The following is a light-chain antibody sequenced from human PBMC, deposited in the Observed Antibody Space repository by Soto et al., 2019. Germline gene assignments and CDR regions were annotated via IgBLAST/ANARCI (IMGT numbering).Light chain of an antibody. CDR3: QHYNNWPWT. CDR1: QSVDIN. Sequence: EIVMTQSRATLSVSPGERATLSCRASQSVDINLAWYQKKAGQAPRLLIYGASTRATAIPARFSGSGSGTEFTLTISSLQSEDFAVYFCQHYNNWPWTFGQGTKVDI. CDR2: GAS. V-gene: IGKV3-15*01. J-gene: IGKJ1*01.